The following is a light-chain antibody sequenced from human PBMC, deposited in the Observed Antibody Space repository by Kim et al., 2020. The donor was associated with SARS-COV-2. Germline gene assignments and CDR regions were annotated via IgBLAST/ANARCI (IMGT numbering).Light chain of an antibody. CDR2: KAS. Sequence: ASVGDRVTITCRASQSISSWLAWYQQKPGKAPKLLIYKASSLESGVPSRVSGSGSGTEFTLTISSLQPDDFATYYCQQYNSYSQTFGQGTKVDIK. CDR1: QSISSW. V-gene: IGKV1-5*03. CDR3: QQYNSYSQT. J-gene: IGKJ1*01.